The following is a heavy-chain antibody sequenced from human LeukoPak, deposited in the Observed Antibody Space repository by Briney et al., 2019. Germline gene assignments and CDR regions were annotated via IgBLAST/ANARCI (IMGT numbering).Heavy chain of an antibody. J-gene: IGHJ4*02. CDR1: GGSISSGSYY. CDR3: ARDRRGGSSWLFDY. Sequence: PSQTLSLTCTVSGGSISSGSYYWSWIRQPAGKGLEWIGRIYTSGSTNYNPSLKSRVTISVDTSKNQFSLKLSPVTAADTAVYYCARDRRGGSSWLFDYWGQGTLVTVSS. CDR2: IYTSGST. V-gene: IGHV4-61*02. D-gene: IGHD6-13*01.